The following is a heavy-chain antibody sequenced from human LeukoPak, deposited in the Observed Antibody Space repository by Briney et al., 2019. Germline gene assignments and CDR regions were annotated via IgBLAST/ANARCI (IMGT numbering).Heavy chain of an antibody. J-gene: IGHJ4*02. CDR2: ISYDGSNK. V-gene: IGHV3-30*18. D-gene: IGHD2-21*02. Sequence: PGRSLRLSCAASGFTFSSYGMHWVRQAPGKGLEWVAVISYDGSNKYYADSVKGRFTISRDNSKNTLYLQMNSLRAEDTAVYYCAKVLAYCGGDCYSGALDYWGQGTLVTVSS. CDR3: AKVLAYCGGDCYSGALDY. CDR1: GFTFSSYG.